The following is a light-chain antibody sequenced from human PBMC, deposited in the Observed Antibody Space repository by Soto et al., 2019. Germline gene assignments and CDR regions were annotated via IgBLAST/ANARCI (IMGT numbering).Light chain of an antibody. J-gene: IGKJ1*01. V-gene: IGKV3-20*01. CDR3: QQYDSLVT. CDR1: QSVSSSY. CDR2: GTS. Sequence: EIVLTQSPGTLSLSPGERATLSCRASQSVSSSYLAWYQHKPGRAPRLLIEGTSSRATGIPDRFSGSGSGTDFTLTISRLEPEDFAVYYCQQYDSLVTFGQGTKVDIK.